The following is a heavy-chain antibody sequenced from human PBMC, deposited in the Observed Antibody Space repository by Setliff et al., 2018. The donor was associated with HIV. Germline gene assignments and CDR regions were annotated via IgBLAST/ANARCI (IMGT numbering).Heavy chain of an antibody. Sequence: SETLSLTCTVSGDSMSSHYWSWIRQPPGKGLEWIGTLYFGGSTDYNPSLESRVTISVDTSKNQLSLKLRSVAAADTAVYYCARGGYRDGYDYWGQGTLVTVSS. CDR1: GDSMSSHY. V-gene: IGHV4-59*11. CDR2: LYFGGST. CDR3: ARGGYRDGYDY. D-gene: IGHD5-18*01. J-gene: IGHJ4*02.